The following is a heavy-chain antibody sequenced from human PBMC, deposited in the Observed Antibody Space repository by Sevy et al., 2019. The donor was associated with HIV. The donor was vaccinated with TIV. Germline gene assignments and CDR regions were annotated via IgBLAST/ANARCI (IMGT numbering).Heavy chain of an antibody. J-gene: IGHJ4*02. CDR2: ISGSGRST. Sequence: GGSLRLSCAASGFTFNTYAMSWVRQAPGKGLEWVSGISGSGRSTYYADSVKGRFTISRDNSKNTLYLQMNNLRAEEPAVNYCAKEAPGYSYDSSGSFDYWGQGTLVTVSS. CDR3: AKEAPGYSYDSSGSFDY. V-gene: IGHV3-23*01. D-gene: IGHD3-22*01. CDR1: GFTFNTYA.